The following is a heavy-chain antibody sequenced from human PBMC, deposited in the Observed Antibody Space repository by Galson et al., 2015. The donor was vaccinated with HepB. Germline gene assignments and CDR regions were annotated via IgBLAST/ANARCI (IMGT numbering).Heavy chain of an antibody. J-gene: IGHJ4*02. V-gene: IGHV3-30*04. Sequence: SLRLSCAASGFTFSSYAMHWVRQAPGKGLEWVAVISYDGSNKYYADSVKGRFTISRDNSKNTLYLQMNSLRAEDTAVYYCARGLDTYDYWGQGTLVTVSS. CDR2: ISYDGSNK. D-gene: IGHD5-18*01. CDR1: GFTFSSYA. CDR3: ARGLDTYDY.